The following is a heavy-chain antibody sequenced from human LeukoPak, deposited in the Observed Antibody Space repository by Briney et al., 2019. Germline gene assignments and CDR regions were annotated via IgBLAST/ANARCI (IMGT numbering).Heavy chain of an antibody. J-gene: IGHJ4*02. Sequence: GGSLRLSCAASGFTFSNAWMSWVRQAPGKGLEWVGRIKSKTGGGTTDYAAPVKGRFTISRDDSKNTLYLQMNSLKTEDTAVYYCTTGVVVTAIATFDYWGQGTLVTVSS. D-gene: IGHD2-21*02. CDR3: TTGVVVTAIATFDY. V-gene: IGHV3-15*01. CDR2: IKSKTGGGTT. CDR1: GFTFSNAW.